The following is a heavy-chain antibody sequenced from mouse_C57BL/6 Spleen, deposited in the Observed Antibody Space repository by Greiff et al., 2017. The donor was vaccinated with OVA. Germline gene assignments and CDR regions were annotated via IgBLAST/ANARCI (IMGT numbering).Heavy chain of an antibody. CDR3: ASYYYGSSYWYFDV. CDR1: GFTFSDYG. D-gene: IGHD1-1*01. CDR2: ISSGSSTI. J-gene: IGHJ1*03. Sequence: EVKLQESGGGLVKPGGSLKLSCAASGFTFSDYGMHWVRQAPEKGLEWVAYISSGSSTIYYADTVKGRFTISRDNAKNTLFLQMTSLRSEDTAMYYCASYYYGSSYWYFDVWAQGPRSPSPQ. V-gene: IGHV5-17*01.